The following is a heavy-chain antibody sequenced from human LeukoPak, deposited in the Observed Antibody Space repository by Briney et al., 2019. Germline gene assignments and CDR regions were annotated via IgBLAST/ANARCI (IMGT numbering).Heavy chain of an antibody. CDR1: GFTFSSYW. V-gene: IGHV3-21*01. Sequence: GGSLRLSCAASGFTFSSYWMNWARQAPGKGLEWVSSISSSSSYIYYADSVKGRFTISRDNAKNSLYLQMNSLRAEDTAVYYCARDPGGYSGVYFDYWGQGTLVTVSS. D-gene: IGHD5-12*01. CDR2: ISSSSSYI. J-gene: IGHJ4*02. CDR3: ARDPGGYSGVYFDY.